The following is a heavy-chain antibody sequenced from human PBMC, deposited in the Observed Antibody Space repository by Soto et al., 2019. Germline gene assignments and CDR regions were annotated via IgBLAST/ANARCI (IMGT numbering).Heavy chain of an antibody. D-gene: IGHD5-12*01. V-gene: IGHV4-59*01. CDR2: THYSGRT. J-gene: IGHJ5*02. CDR1: GGSISRYY. CDR3: ARESDSGYWFDR. Sequence: PSETLSLPCTLSGGSISRYYWTWIQLPPGNGIEWIGFTHYSGRTNCDPSLKGRVTTTVDTSKNQSPLELSSVTAADTAVEDCARESDSGYWFDRWGQRTLGTVAS.